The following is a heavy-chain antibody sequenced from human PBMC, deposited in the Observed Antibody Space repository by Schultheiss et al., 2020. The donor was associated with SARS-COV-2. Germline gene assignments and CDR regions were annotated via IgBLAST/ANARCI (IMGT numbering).Heavy chain of an antibody. D-gene: IGHD2-15*01. CDR2: IYYSGST. CDR3: ARAGYCSGGSCLPLDY. J-gene: IGHJ4*02. V-gene: IGHV4-59*08. Sequence: SETLSLTCTVSGGSISTYYWSWVRQPPGKGLEWIGYIYYSGSTYYNPSLKSRVTISVDTSKNQFSLKLSSVTAADTAVYYCARAGYCSGGSCLPLDYWGQGTLVTVSS. CDR1: GGSISTYY.